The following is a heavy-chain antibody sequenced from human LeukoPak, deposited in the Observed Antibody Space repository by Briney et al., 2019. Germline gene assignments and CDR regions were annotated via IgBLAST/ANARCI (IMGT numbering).Heavy chain of an antibody. Sequence: GGSLRLSCAASGFLFSSYSVIWVRQAPGKGPEWVAIIKKDGSEKYYVDSVKGRFTISRDNAKNSLYLQMNSLRADDTAVYFCAGGAGFLIDYWGQGALVTVSS. D-gene: IGHD2/OR15-2a*01. J-gene: IGHJ4*02. V-gene: IGHV3-7*01. CDR2: IKKDGSEK. CDR1: GFLFSSYS. CDR3: AGGAGFLIDY.